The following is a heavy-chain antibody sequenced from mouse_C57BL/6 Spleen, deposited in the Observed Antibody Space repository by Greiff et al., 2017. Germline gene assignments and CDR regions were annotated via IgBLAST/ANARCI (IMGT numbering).Heavy chain of an antibody. CDR1: GFNFKNTY. J-gene: IGHJ2*01. CDR2: IDPANGNT. V-gene: IGHV14-3*01. D-gene: IGHD2-2*01. CDR3: AGEVTTRYYFYY. Sequence: VQLQQSVAELVRPGASVKLSCTASGFNFKNTYMHWVKQRPEQGLEWIGRIDPANGNTKYAPKFQGKATITADTSSNTAYLQLSSLTSEDTAIYYCAGEVTTRYYFYYWGQGTTLTVSS.